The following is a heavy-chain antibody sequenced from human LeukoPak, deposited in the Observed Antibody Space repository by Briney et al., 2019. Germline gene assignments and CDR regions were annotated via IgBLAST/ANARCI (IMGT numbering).Heavy chain of an antibody. CDR3: ARDYASLTGGDFDY. CDR2: IKQDGSEK. CDR1: GFTFSSYW. Sequence: GGSLRLSCAAPGFTFSSYWMSRVRQAPGKGLEWVANIKQDGSEKYYVDSVKGRFTISRDNAKNSLYLQMNSLRAEDTAVYYCARDYASLTGGDFDYWGQGTLVTVSS. J-gene: IGHJ4*02. D-gene: IGHD7-27*01. V-gene: IGHV3-7*01.